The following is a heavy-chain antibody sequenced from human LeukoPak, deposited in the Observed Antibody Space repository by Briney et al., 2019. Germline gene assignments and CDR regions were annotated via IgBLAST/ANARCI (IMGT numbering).Heavy chain of an antibody. CDR3: ARWGGGGS. CDR1: GGSISSSDYF. Sequence: PSDTLSLTCTVSGGSISSSDYFWGWIRQPPGKGLEWIASFYYSGITYYNPSLNSRATISVDTPQNRFSLKLTSVTAADTAVYFCARWGGGGSWGQGTLVTVSS. J-gene: IGHJ5*02. CDR2: FYYSGIT. D-gene: IGHD3-16*01. V-gene: IGHV4-39*01.